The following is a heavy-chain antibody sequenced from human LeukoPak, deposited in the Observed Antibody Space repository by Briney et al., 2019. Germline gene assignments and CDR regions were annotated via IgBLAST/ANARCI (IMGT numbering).Heavy chain of an antibody. Sequence: AASVKVSCKASGYTFTSYDINWVRQATGQGLEWMGWMNPNSGNTGYAQKFQGRVTMTRNTSISTAYMELSSLRSEGTAVYYCARRTKRFLEWLPEYYFDYWGQGTLVTVSS. J-gene: IGHJ4*02. CDR1: GYTFTSYD. D-gene: IGHD3-3*01. CDR2: MNPNSGNT. V-gene: IGHV1-8*01. CDR3: ARRTKRFLEWLPEYYFDY.